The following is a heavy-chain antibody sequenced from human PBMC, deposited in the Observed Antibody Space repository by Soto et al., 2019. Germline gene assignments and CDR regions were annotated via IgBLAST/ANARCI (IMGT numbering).Heavy chain of an antibody. CDR2: ISSNSAYI. J-gene: IGHJ6*02. V-gene: IGHV3-21*04. CDR3: ARDKGGNWKSDYGMDV. Sequence: GGSLRLSCAASGFTFRSFTMNWVRQAPGKGLEWVSTISSNSAYIYYTDALRGRFTISRDNAKNSLYLQMNSLRAEDTAVYYCARDKGGNWKSDYGMDVWGQGTTVTVSS. D-gene: IGHD1-20*01. CDR1: GFTFRSFT.